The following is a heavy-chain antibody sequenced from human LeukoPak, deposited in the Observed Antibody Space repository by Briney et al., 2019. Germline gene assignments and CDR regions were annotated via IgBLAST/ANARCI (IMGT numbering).Heavy chain of an antibody. D-gene: IGHD1-26*01. CDR1: GYTLTELS. CDR2: FDPEDGET. V-gene: IGHV1-24*01. CDR3: ATGGGSYWWFDP. J-gene: IGHJ5*02. Sequence: ASVKVSCKVSGYTLTELSMHWVRQAPGKGLEWMGGFDPEDGETIYAQKFQGRVTMTEDTSTDTAYMELSSLRSEDTAVYSCATGGGSYWWFDPWGQGTLVTVSS.